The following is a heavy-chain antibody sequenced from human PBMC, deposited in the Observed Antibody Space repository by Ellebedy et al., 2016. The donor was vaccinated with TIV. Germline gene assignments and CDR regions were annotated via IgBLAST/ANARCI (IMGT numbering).Heavy chain of an antibody. Sequence: GESLKISCAASGFTFSTYSMNWVRQAPGKGLEWVAVISHDGSSQYYADSVKGRFTVSRDNSMTTVYLEMNSLRAEDTALYYCARDLDKSSGWYGGAAYWGQGTQVTVSS. V-gene: IGHV3-30*03. CDR2: ISHDGSSQ. CDR3: ARDLDKSSGWYGGAAY. D-gene: IGHD6-19*01. CDR1: GFTFSTYS. J-gene: IGHJ4*02.